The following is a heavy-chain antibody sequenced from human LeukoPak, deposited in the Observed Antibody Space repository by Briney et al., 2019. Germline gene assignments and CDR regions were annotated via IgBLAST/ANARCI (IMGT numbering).Heavy chain of an antibody. D-gene: IGHD4-17*01. J-gene: IGHJ3*02. V-gene: IGHV4-59*01. CDR2: IYYSGST. CDR3: ARVCDYEAFDI. CDR1: GGSISSYY. Sequence: SETLSLTCTVSGGSISSYYWSWIRQPPGKGLEWIGYIYYSGSTNYNPSLKSRVIISVDTSKNQFSLKLSSVTAADTAVYYCARVCDYEAFDIWGQGTMVTVSS.